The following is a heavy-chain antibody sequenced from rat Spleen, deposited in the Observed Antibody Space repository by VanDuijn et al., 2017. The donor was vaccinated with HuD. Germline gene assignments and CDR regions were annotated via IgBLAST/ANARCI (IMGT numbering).Heavy chain of an antibody. CDR1: GFTFSDYG. CDR2: ITNTGVNA. D-gene: IGHD1-4*01. CDR3: SPLPGYNLDY. J-gene: IGHJ2*01. Sequence: EVQLVESGGGLVQPGRSLKLSCAASGFTFSDYGMTWIRQTPGKGLEWVGSITNTGVNAYYPDSVKGRFSISRDDAKSTIYLYMNSLRSEDTATYYCSPLPGYNLDYWGQGVMVTVSS. V-gene: IGHV5-31*01.